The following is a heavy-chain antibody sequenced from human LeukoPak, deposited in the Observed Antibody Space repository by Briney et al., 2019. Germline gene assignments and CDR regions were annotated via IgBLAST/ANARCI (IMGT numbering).Heavy chain of an antibody. V-gene: IGHV4-30-2*01. CDR3: ARVPPEYYSDAFDI. Sequence: PSETLSLTCAVSGGSISSGGYSWSWIRQPPGKGLEWIGYIYHSGSTYYNPSLKSRVTISVDRSKNQFSLKLSSVTAADTAVYYCARVPPEYYSDAFDIWGQGTMVTVSS. CDR1: GGSISSGGYS. J-gene: IGHJ3*02. D-gene: IGHD3-10*01. CDR2: IYHSGST.